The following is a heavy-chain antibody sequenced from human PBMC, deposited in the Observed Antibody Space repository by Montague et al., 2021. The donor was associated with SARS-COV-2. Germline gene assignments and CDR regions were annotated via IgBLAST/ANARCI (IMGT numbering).Heavy chain of an antibody. J-gene: IGHJ4*02. CDR2: ISSTGSTI. CDR1: GFTFGSYE. D-gene: IGHD2-8*01. V-gene: IGHV3-48*03. Sequence: SMRLSWAASGFTFGSYEMNWVRQAPGKGLEWVSYISSTGSTIFYSDSVKGRFTISRDNAKNSLYLQMNSLRAEDTAVYYCASRAPTRIVLMVYAIGGYFDYWGQGTLVTVSS. CDR3: ASRAPTRIVLMVYAIGGYFDY.